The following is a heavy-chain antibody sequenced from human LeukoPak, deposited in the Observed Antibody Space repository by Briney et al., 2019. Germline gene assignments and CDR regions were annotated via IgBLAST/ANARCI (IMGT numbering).Heavy chain of an antibody. CDR3: TRDCSSTSCYADY. J-gene: IGHJ4*02. Sequence: GRSLRLSCTASGFTFGDYARSWFRQAPGKGLEWVGFIRSKAYGGTTEYAASVKGRFTISRDDSKSIAYLQMNSLKTEDTAVYYCTRDCSSTSCYADYWGQGTLVTVSS. V-gene: IGHV3-49*03. CDR1: GFTFGDYA. D-gene: IGHD2-2*01. CDR2: IRSKAYGGTT.